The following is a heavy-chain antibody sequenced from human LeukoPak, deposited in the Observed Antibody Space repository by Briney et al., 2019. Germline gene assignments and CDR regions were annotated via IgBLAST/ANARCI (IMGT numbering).Heavy chain of an antibody. CDR2: ISSSSSTI. CDR1: GFTFSSYS. Sequence: PGGSLRLSCAASGFTFSSYSMNWVRQAPGKVLEWVSSISSSSSTIYYADSVKGRFTISRDNAKNSLYLQMNSLRAEDTAVYYCARDLGYSYGQGFFDYWGQGTLVTVSS. CDR3: ARDLGYSYGQGFFDY. J-gene: IGHJ4*02. D-gene: IGHD5-18*01. V-gene: IGHV3-48*01.